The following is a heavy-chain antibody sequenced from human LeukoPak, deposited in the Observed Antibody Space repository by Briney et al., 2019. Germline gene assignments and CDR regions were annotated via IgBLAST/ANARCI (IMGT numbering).Heavy chain of an antibody. Sequence: SGGPLRLSCAASGFTFSSFGMSWVRQAPGKGLEWVSSISSSSSYIYYADSVKGRFTISRDNAKNSLYLQMNSLRAEDTAVYYCARDSIAARNFDYWGQGTLVTVSS. CDR2: ISSSSSYI. V-gene: IGHV3-21*01. D-gene: IGHD6-6*01. J-gene: IGHJ4*02. CDR1: GFTFSSFG. CDR3: ARDSIAARNFDY.